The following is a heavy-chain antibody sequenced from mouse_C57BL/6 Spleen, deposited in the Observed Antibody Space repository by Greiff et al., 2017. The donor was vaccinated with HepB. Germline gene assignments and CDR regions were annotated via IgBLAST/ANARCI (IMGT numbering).Heavy chain of an antibody. V-gene: IGHV1-52*01. J-gene: IGHJ4*01. CDR1: GYTFTSYW. CDR3: ARWGSTMVTGGNYYAMDY. CDR2: IDPSDSET. Sequence: QVQLQQPGAELVRPGSSVKLSCKASGYTFTSYWMHWVKQRPIQGLEWIGNIDPSDSETHYNQKFKDKATLTVDKSSSTAYMQLSSLTSEDSAVYYSARWGSTMVTGGNYYAMDYWGQGTSVTVSS. D-gene: IGHD2-2*01.